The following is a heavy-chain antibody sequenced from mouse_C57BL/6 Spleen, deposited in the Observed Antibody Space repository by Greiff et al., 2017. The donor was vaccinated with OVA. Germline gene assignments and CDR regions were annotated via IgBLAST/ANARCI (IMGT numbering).Heavy chain of an antibody. J-gene: IGHJ3*01. CDR1: GYTFTSYW. CDR3: ARTLYGSSYWFAY. Sequence: QVQLQQPGAELVKPGASVKLSCKASGYTFTSYWMQWVKQRPGQGLEWIGEIDPSDSYTNYNQKFKGKATLTVDTTSSTTDMQLSSLTSEDSAVYYCARTLYGSSYWFAYWGQGALVTVSA. V-gene: IGHV1-50*01. CDR2: IDPSDSYT. D-gene: IGHD1-1*01.